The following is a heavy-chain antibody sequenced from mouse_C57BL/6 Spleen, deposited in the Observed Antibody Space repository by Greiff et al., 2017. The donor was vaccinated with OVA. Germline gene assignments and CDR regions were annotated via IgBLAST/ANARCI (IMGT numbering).Heavy chain of an antibody. V-gene: IGHV5-4*01. CDR3: ARGDIVTYFDY. D-gene: IGHD2-5*01. Sequence: EVHLVESGGGLVKPGGSLKLSCAASGFTFSSYAMSWVRQTPEKRLEWVATISDGGSYTYYPDNVKGRFTISRDNAKNNLYLQMSHLKSEDTAMYYCARGDIVTYFDYWGQGTTLTVSS. CDR2: ISDGGSYT. CDR1: GFTFSSYA. J-gene: IGHJ2*01.